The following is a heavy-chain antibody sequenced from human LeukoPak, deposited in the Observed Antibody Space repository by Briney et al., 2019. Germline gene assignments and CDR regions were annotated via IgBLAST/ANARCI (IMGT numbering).Heavy chain of an antibody. D-gene: IGHD2-2*01. J-gene: IGHJ6*02. Sequence: NPPETLSLTCTVSGGSISSYYWSWIRQPAGKGLEWIGRIYTSGSTNYNPPLKSRVTMSVGTSKNQFSLKLSSVTAADTAVYYCARSCSSTSCYYYYGMDVWGQGTTVTVSS. CDR1: GGSISSYY. V-gene: IGHV4-4*07. CDR3: ARSCSSTSCYYYYGMDV. CDR2: IYTSGST.